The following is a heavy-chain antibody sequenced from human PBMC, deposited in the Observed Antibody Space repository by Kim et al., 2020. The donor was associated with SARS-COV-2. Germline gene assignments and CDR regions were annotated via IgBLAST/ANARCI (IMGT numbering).Heavy chain of an antibody. V-gene: IGHV3-30-3*01. J-gene: IGHJ4*02. CDR1: GFTFSSYA. D-gene: IGHD3-3*01. CDR3: ANPKGQFFGVGNYYFDY. CDR2: ISYDGSNK. Sequence: GGSLRLSCAASGFTFSSYAMHWVRQAPGKGLEWVAVISYDGSNKYYADSVKGRFTISRDNSKNTLYLQMNSLRAEDTAVYYCANPKGQFFGVGNYYFDYWGQGTLVTVSS.